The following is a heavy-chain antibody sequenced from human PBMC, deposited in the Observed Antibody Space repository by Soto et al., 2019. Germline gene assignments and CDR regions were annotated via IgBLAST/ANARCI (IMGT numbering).Heavy chain of an antibody. CDR3: VTSLNYDFWRHGGTHYYFDY. V-gene: IGHV4-4*02. CDR1: GGSISSSYW. Sequence: PSETLSLTCAVSGGSISSSYWWNWVRQPPGKGLEWIGKIYHSGSTNYNPSLKNRVTISVDKSNNQFSLRLSSVTAADTAVYFCVTSLNYDFWRHGGTHYYFDYWGQGTLVTVS. CDR2: IYHSGST. J-gene: IGHJ4*02. D-gene: IGHD3-3*01.